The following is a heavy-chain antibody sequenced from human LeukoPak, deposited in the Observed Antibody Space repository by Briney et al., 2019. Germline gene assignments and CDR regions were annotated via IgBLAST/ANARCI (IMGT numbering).Heavy chain of an antibody. V-gene: IGHV3-30-3*01. CDR1: GFTFSSYA. Sequence: GGSLRLSCAASGFTFSSYAMHWVRQAPGKGLEWVAVISYDGSNKYYADSVKGRFTISRDNSKNTLYLQMGSLRAEDTAIYYCARETWCSSSAGGFDPWGQGTLVTVSS. CDR3: ARETWCSSSAGGFDP. J-gene: IGHJ5*02. D-gene: IGHD6-19*01. CDR2: ISYDGSNK.